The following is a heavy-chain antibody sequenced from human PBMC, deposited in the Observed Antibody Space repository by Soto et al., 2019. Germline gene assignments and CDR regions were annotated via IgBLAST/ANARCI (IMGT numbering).Heavy chain of an antibody. Sequence: GGSLRLSCAASVIGFSSCAMHLIRQAPGKGLEWVAVISFDGNIIQYADSVKGRLIISRDNSKNPLYLQMNSLRGEDTAVYYCARTFDTFTYYFDYWGQGTLVTVSS. V-gene: IGHV3-30*16. CDR1: VIGFSSCA. CDR3: ARTFDTFTYYFDY. D-gene: IGHD3-9*01. CDR2: ISFDGNII. J-gene: IGHJ4*02.